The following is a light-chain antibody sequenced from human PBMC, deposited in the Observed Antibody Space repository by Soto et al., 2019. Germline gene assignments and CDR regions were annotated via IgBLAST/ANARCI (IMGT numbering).Light chain of an antibody. CDR3: SSYTTSYTQV. Sequence: QSALTQPASVSGSPGQSTTISCTGTSSDVGGYNYVSWYQHHPGKVPKLMIYEVSNRPLGISNRFSGSKSGNTASLTISGLQSEDEADYYCSSYTTSYTQVFGGGTKLTVL. J-gene: IGLJ2*01. V-gene: IGLV2-14*01. CDR1: SSDVGGYNY. CDR2: EVS.